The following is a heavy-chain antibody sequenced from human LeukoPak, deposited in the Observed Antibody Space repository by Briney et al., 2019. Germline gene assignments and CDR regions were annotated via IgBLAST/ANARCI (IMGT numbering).Heavy chain of an antibody. CDR2: IWYDGSNK. J-gene: IGHJ6*02. CDR3: ARDLTEGHMYYYGMDV. CDR1: GFTFSSYA. Sequence: GGSLRLSCAASGFTFSSYAMSWVRQAPGKGLEWVAVIWYDGSNKYYADSVKGRFTISRDNSKNTLYLQMNSLRAEDTAVYYCARDLTEGHMYYYGMDVWGQGTTVTVSS. V-gene: IGHV3-33*08.